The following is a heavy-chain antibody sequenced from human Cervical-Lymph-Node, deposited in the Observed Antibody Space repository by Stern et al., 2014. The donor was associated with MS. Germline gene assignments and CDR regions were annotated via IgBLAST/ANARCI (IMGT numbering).Heavy chain of an antibody. Sequence: QVQLVESGAEVVKPGASVKVSCKASGDTFTSYGNSWGRQAQGQGHGVMGWIRASNGITNYAQKLQGRVTITTDTSTSTAYMELRSLRSDDTAVYYCARGLLGSENAFDIWGQGTMVTVSS. V-gene: IGHV1-18*01. CDR1: GDTFTSYG. CDR2: IRASNGIT. CDR3: ARGLLGSENAFDI. D-gene: IGHD2-15*01. J-gene: IGHJ3*02.